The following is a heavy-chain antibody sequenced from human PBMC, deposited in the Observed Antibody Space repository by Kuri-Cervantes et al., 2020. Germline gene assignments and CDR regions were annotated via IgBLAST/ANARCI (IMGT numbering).Heavy chain of an antibody. CDR1: GFTFSSYW. CDR3: ARGRMALLGVVAVLDYFDY. J-gene: IGHJ4*02. CDR2: INWNGGST. D-gene: IGHD2-15*01. V-gene: IGHV3-20*01. Sequence: GGSLRLSCAASGFTFSSYWMHWVRQAPGKGLEWVSGINWNGGSTGYADSVKGRFTISRDNAKNSLYLQMNSLRAEDTALYHCARGRMALLGVVAVLDYFDYWGQGTLVTSPQ.